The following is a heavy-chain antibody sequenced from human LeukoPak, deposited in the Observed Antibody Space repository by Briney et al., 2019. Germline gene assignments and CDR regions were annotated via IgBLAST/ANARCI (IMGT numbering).Heavy chain of an antibody. CDR3: ANRGQQLYDY. CDR1: DHTFSSDG. J-gene: IGHJ4*02. V-gene: IGHV1-18*01. CDR2: INVYSGKT. Sequence: ASVRVSCKISDHTFSSDGFTWVRQAPGKGLEWMGWINVYSGKTDYAHKFQGRVTMTTDTSTNTAYMDLRSLRSDDTAMYYCANRGQQLYDYWGQGTLVTVSS. D-gene: IGHD6-13*01.